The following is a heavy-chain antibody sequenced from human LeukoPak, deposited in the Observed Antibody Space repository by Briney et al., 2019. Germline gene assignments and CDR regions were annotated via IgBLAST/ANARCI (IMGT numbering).Heavy chain of an antibody. V-gene: IGHV3-64*01. Sequence: GGSLRLSCAASGFTFSSYAMHWVRQAPGKGLEYVSAISSNGGSTYYANSVKGRFTISRDNSKNTLYFQMGSLRAEDMAVYYCARDDGYWGQGTLVTVSS. CDR1: GFTFSSYA. J-gene: IGHJ4*02. CDR2: ISSNGGST. CDR3: ARDDGY. D-gene: IGHD5-24*01.